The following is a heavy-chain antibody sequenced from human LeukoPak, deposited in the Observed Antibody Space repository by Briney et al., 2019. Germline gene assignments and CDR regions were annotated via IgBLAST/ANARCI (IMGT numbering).Heavy chain of an antibody. CDR2: IKQDGSEK. Sequence: GGSLRLSCAATGFSLRSYWMNWVRQAPGKGLEWLAIIKQDGSEKHYKGSVEGRFTISRDNAKNSLHLQMNSLRAEDTAVYYCAGGSGYLITSWGQGTPVTVSS. D-gene: IGHD3-9*01. CDR1: GFSLRSYW. CDR3: AGGSGYLITS. J-gene: IGHJ5*02. V-gene: IGHV3-7*01.